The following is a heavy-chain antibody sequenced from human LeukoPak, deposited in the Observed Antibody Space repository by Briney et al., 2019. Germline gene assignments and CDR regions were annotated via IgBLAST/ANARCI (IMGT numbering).Heavy chain of an antibody. J-gene: IGHJ4*02. CDR2: ISYDGSNK. CDR3: AMSRYYYDSSGGDY. Sequence: GGSLRLSCAASGFTFSSYAMHWVRQAPGKGLEWVAVISYDGSNKYYADSVKGRFTISRDNSKNTLYLQMNSLRAEDTAVYYCAMSRYYYDSSGGDYWGQGTLVTVSS. CDR1: GFTFSSYA. D-gene: IGHD3-22*01. V-gene: IGHV3-30*14.